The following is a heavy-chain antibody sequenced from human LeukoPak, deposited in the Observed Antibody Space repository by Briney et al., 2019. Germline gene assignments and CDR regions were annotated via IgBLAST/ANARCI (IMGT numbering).Heavy chain of an antibody. CDR1: GYTFVGYY. CDR3: AREYSASEH. CDR2: IDPYTGNT. J-gene: IGHJ1*01. Sequence: ASVKVSCKASGYTFVGYYLHLVRQAPGQGLEWMVWIDPYTGNTHYAQKFQGRITVTRDTSISTTYMELSWLTSDDTALYYCAREYSASEHWGQGTLVTVSS. D-gene: IGHD5-12*01. V-gene: IGHV1-2*02.